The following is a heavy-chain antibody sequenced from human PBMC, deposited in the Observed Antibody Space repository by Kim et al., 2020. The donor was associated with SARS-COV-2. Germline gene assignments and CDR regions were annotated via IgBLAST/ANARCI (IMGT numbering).Heavy chain of an antibody. D-gene: IGHD3-22*01. CDR3: ARVGLDYYDSSGDPPNYFDY. Sequence: ASVKVSCKASGYTFTSYGISWVRQAPGQGLEWMGWISAYNGNTNYAQKLQGRVTMTTDTSTSTAYMELRSLRSDDTAVYYCARVGLDYYDSSGDPPNYFDYWGQGTLVTVSS. J-gene: IGHJ4*02. CDR1: GYTFTSYG. V-gene: IGHV1-18*01. CDR2: ISAYNGNT.